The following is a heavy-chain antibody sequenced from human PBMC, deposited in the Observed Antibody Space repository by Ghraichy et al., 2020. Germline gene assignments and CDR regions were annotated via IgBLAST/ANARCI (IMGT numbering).Heavy chain of an antibody. D-gene: IGHD3-22*01. J-gene: IGHJ5*02. V-gene: IGHV3-7*03. CDR2: IKGDGNER. CDR1: GFTFSNYW. Sequence: GGSLRLSCEASGFTFSNYWMTWVRQAPGKGLEWVANIKGDGNERYYVDSVKGLFTISRDNARKSVHLQMNSLRVEDTAVYYCARSRSSGPWGQGTLVTVSS. CDR3: ARSRSSGP.